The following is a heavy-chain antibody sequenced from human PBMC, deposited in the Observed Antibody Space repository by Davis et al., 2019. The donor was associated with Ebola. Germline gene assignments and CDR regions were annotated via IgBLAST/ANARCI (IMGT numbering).Heavy chain of an antibody. D-gene: IGHD1-26*01. V-gene: IGHV1-8*01. CDR2: MNPNSGNT. J-gene: IGHJ4*02. CDR3: ARDSSGVVGANDFDY. Sequence: ASVKVSCKASGYTFTSHDINWVRQATGQGLEWVGWMNPNSGNTGDAQKFQGRVTMTRNSSINTAYMELSSLRSEDTAVYFCARDSSGVVGANDFDYWGQGTLVTVSS. CDR1: GYTFTSHD.